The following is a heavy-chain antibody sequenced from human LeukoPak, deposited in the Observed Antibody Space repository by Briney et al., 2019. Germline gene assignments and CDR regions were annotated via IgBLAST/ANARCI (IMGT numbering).Heavy chain of an antibody. V-gene: IGHV4-38-2*02. CDR2: IYHSGST. J-gene: IGHJ4*02. Sequence: SETLSLTCTVSGYSISSGYYWGWIRQPPGKGLEWIGSIYHSGSTYYNPSLKSRVTISVDTSKNQFSLKLSSVTAADTAVYYCARHDLSIAAARHYFDYWGQGTLVTVSS. D-gene: IGHD6-13*01. CDR1: GYSISSGYY. CDR3: ARHDLSIAAARHYFDY.